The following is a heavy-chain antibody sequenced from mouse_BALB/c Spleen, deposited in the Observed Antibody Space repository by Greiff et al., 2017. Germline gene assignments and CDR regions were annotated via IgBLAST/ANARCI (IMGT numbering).Heavy chain of an antibody. D-gene: IGHD4-1*01. V-gene: IGHV5-9-3*01. J-gene: IGHJ3*01. Sequence: EVKLMESGGGLVKPGGSLKLSCAASGFTFSSYAMSWVRQTPEKRLEWVATISSGGSYTYYPDSVKGRFTISRDNAKNTLYLQMSSLRSEDTAMYYCARRSGTGFAYWGQGTLVTVSA. CDR3: ARRSGTGFAY. CDR2: ISSGGSYT. CDR1: GFTFSSYA.